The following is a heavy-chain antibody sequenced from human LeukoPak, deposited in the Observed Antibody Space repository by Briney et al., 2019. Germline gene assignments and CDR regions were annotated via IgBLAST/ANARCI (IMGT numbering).Heavy chain of an antibody. Sequence: SETLSLTCTVSGGSISSYYWSWIRQPPGKGLEWIGYIYSSGSTNYNPSLKSRVTISLDTSKNQFSLKLSSVTAADTAVFYCARFGRQRRDGYSFFDYWGQGVLVTVSS. CDR1: GGSISSYY. D-gene: IGHD5-24*01. J-gene: IGHJ4*02. CDR3: ARFGRQRRDGYSFFDY. CDR2: IYSSGST. V-gene: IGHV4-4*09.